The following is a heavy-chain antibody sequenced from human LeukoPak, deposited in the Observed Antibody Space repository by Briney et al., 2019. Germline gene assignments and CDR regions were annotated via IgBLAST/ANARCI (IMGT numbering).Heavy chain of an antibody. CDR1: GYTFTSYA. V-gene: IGHV1-3*01. CDR3: ARDMVWLGRRYGMDV. Sequence: ASVKVSCKASGYTFTSYAMHWVRQAPGQRLEWMGWINAGNGNTKYSQKFQGRVTITRDTSASTAYMELSSLRSEDTAVYYCARDMVWLGRRYGMDVWGQGTTVTVSS. D-gene: IGHD3-10*01. J-gene: IGHJ6*02. CDR2: INAGNGNT.